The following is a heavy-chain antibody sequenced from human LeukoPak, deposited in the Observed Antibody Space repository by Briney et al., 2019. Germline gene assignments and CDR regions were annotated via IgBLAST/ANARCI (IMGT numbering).Heavy chain of an antibody. V-gene: IGHV1-18*01. J-gene: IGHJ4*02. CDR2: ISVYSDDT. CDR1: GYTFTNYA. CDR3: AREADSSGYFFRPDY. D-gene: IGHD3-22*01. Sequence: ASVKVSCKASGYTFTNYAISWVRQAPGQGLEWMGWISVYSDDTKSAQNLQGRITMPKDTSTSTAYMELRSLRSDDTAVYYCAREADSSGYFFRPDYWGQGTLVTVSS.